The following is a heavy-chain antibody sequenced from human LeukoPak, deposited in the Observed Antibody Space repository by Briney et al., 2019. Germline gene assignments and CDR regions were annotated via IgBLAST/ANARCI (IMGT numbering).Heavy chain of an antibody. J-gene: IGHJ4*02. CDR1: GFTFDDYA. CDR3: AKDLRPLLWFGELLYLDY. Sequence: PGRSLRLSCAASGFTFDDYAMHWVRQAPGKGLEWVSGISWHSGSIGYADSVKGRFTISRDNAKNTLYLQMNSLRAEDTAVYYCAKDLRPLLWFGELLYLDYWGQGTLVTVSS. D-gene: IGHD3-10*01. V-gene: IGHV3-9*01. CDR2: ISWHSGSI.